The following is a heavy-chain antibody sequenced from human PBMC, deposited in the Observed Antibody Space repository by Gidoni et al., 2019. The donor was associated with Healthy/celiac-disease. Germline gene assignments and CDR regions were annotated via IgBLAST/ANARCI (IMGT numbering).Heavy chain of an antibody. D-gene: IGHD6-19*01. CDR1: FSSYA. V-gene: IGHV3-23*01. CDR3: AKDPEMGIAVAESSAFDI. Sequence: FSSYAMSWVRQAPGKGLEWVSAISGSGGSTYYADSVKGRFTISRDNSKNTLYLQMNSLRAEDTAVYYCAKDPEMGIAVAESSAFDIWGQGTMVTVSS. CDR2: ISGSGGST. J-gene: IGHJ3*02.